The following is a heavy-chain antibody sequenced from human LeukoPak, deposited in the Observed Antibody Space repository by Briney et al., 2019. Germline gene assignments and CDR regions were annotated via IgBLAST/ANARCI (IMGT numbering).Heavy chain of an antibody. CDR1: GSTFSSYG. V-gene: IGHV3-33*01. D-gene: IGHD4-17*01. Sequence: PGRSLRLSCAASGSTFSSYGMHWVRQAPGKGLEWVAVIWYDGSNKYYADSVKGRFTISRDNSKNTLYLQMNSLRAEDTAVYYCARSGYGDYGMDVWGQGTTVTVSS. CDR2: IWYDGSNK. CDR3: ARSGYGDYGMDV. J-gene: IGHJ6*02.